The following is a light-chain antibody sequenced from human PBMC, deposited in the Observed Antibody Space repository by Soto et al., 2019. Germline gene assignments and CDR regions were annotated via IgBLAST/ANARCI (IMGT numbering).Light chain of an antibody. CDR3: GTWDGSLSAVV. CDR1: SGDIGNNY. J-gene: IGLJ2*01. Sequence: QCVLTQPPSLSAAPGQKVTISCSGSSGDIGNNYVSWYQQLPGTAPKLLIYDNNERPSGIPDRFSGSKSGTSATLGITGLQTGDEADYYCGTWDGSLSAVVFGGGTKLTVL. CDR2: DNN. V-gene: IGLV1-51*01.